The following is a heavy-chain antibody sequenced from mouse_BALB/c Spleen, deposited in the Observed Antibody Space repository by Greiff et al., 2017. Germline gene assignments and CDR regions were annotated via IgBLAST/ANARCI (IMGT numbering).Heavy chain of an antibody. D-gene: IGHD1-2*01. Sequence: VQLQQSGAELVRPGVSVKISCKGSGYTFTDYAMHWVKQSHAKSLEWIGVISTYYGDASYNQKFKGKATMTVDKSSSTAYMELARLTSEDSAIYYCAREGARLRLYFGYWGQGTTLTVSS. CDR1: GYTFTDYA. J-gene: IGHJ2*01. V-gene: IGHV1S137*01. CDR3: AREGARLRLYFGY. CDR2: ISTYYGDA.